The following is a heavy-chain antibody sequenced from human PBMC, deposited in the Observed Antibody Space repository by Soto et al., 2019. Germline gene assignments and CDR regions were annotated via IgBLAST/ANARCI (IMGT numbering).Heavy chain of an antibody. J-gene: IGHJ4*02. CDR2: IYHSGST. D-gene: IGHD2-2*01. V-gene: IGHV4-4*02. Sequence: QMQLQESGPGLVKPSGTLSLTCAVSGGSISSSNWWSWVRQPPGKGLEWIGEIYHSGSTNYNPSLKSRVTISVDKSKNQFSLKLSSVTAADTAVYYCAREWDCSSTSCSLGYGYYFDYWGQGTLVTVSS. CDR3: AREWDCSSTSCSLGYGYYFDY. CDR1: GGSISSSNW.